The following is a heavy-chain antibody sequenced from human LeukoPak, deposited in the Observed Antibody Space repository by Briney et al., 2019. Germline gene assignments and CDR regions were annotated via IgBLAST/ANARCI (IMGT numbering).Heavy chain of an antibody. D-gene: IGHD3-9*01. V-gene: IGHV3-74*01. CDR1: GFTFSSYW. J-gene: IGHJ3*02. CDR2: INSDGSST. CDR3: ARVYFDRSPNAFDI. Sequence: TGGSLRLSCAASGFTFSSYWMHWVRQAPGKGLVWVSRINSDGSSTSYADSVKGRFTISRDNAKNTLYLQMNSLRAEDTAVYYCARVYFDRSPNAFDIWGQGTMVTVSS.